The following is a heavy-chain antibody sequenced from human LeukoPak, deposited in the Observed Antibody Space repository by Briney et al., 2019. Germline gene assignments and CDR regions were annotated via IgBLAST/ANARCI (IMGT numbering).Heavy chain of an antibody. D-gene: IGHD1-1*01. Sequence: GGSLRLSCATSGFSFTDYPMNWVRQAPGKGLEWISNIRTTAEGAKYAYYADSVKGRVTIPRDNAKNSLYLQMNSLRAADTAVYYCARGGHDPGIPFDIWGQGTMVTVSS. V-gene: IGHV3-21*05. J-gene: IGHJ3*02. CDR2: IRTTAEGAKYA. CDR1: GFSFTDYP. CDR3: ARGGHDPGIPFDI.